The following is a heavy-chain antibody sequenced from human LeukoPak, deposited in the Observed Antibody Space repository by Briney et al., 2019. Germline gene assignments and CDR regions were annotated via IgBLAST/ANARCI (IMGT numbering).Heavy chain of an antibody. V-gene: IGHV4-59*08. CDR1: GGSISSYY. D-gene: IGHD1-26*01. CDR2: IYYSGST. Sequence: SETLSLTCTASGGSISSYYWSWIRQPPGKGLEWIGYIYYSGSTNYNPSLKSRVTISVDTSKNQFSLKLSSVTAADTAVYYCARRIVGATWYDYWGQGTLVTVSS. J-gene: IGHJ4*02. CDR3: ARRIVGATWYDY.